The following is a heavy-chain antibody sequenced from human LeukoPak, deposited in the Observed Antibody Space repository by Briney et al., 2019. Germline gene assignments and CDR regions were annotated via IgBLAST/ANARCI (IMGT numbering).Heavy chain of an antibody. V-gene: IGHV3-11*01. Sequence: PGGSLRLSCVASGFTFGDYYMSWIRPAPGKGLEWVSYISSAAVTMYEADSVKGRFTISRDNAKNSLYLQMNSLKAEDTALYYCARGLYYDLLTGYTSYYMDVWGKGTTVTVSS. CDR1: GFTFGDYY. J-gene: IGHJ6*04. D-gene: IGHD3-9*01. CDR3: ARGLYYDLLTGYTSYYMDV. CDR2: ISSAAVTM.